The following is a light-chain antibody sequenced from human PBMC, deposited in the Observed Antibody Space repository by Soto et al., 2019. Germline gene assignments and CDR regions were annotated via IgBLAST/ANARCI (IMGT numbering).Light chain of an antibody. CDR2: GAS. CDR3: QQYGSTPLT. Sequence: EIVLTQSPATLSLSPGERATLSCRASQSVSSYLAWYQQKPGQAPRLLIYGASTRATGIPARFSGSGSGTEFTLSITRLEPEDFALYYCQQYGSTPLTFGGGTKVDI. V-gene: IGKV3-20*01. J-gene: IGKJ4*01. CDR1: QSVSSY.